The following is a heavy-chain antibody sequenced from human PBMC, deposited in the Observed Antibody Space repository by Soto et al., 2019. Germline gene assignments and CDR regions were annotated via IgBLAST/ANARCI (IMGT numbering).Heavy chain of an antibody. V-gene: IGHV4-31*03. J-gene: IGHJ4*02. CDR2: IYHSGST. CDR1: GGSISSGGYY. CDR3: ARAGSILTGYYGFDY. D-gene: IGHD3-9*01. Sequence: SETLSLTCTVSGGSISSGGYYWSWIRQHPGKGLEWIGYIYHSGSTYYNPSLKSRVTISVDTSKNQFSLKLSSVTAADTAVYYCARAGSILTGYYGFDYWGQGTLVTVSS.